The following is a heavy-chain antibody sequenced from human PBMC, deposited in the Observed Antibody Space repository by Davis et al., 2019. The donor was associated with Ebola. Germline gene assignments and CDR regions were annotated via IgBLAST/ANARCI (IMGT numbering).Heavy chain of an antibody. J-gene: IGHJ4*02. CDR1: GGTFSSYA. CDR2: INPSGGST. Sequence: AASVKVSCKASGGTFSSYAISWVRQAPGQGLEWMGIINPSGGSTSYAQKFQGRVTMTRDTSTSTVYMELSSLRSEDTAVYYCARQYGSFDYWGQGTLVTVSS. D-gene: IGHD4-17*01. V-gene: IGHV1-46*01. CDR3: ARQYGSFDY.